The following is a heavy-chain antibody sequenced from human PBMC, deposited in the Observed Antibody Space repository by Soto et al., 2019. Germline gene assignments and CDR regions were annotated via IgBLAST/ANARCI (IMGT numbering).Heavy chain of an antibody. CDR2: IYPGDSET. CDR1: GYSFTIYW. CDR3: ARGDTAMAPYYFDY. V-gene: IGHV5-51*01. J-gene: IGHJ4*02. Sequence: LKISCKGSGYSFTIYWIAWVRQMPRKGLEWMGIIYPGDSETRYSPSFQGQVTISADKSINTAYLQWSSLRASDTAMYYCARGDTAMAPYYFDYWGQGTLVTVSS. D-gene: IGHD5-18*01.